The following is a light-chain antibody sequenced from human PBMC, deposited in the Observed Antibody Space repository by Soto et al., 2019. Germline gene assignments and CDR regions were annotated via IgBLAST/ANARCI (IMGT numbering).Light chain of an antibody. CDR1: SSDVGGYNY. CDR3: STYAGSNKV. J-gene: IGLJ2*01. CDR2: EVS. Sequence: QSVLTQPPSASGSPGQSVTISCTGTSSDVGGYNYVSWYQQHPGKAPKLMIYEVSKRPSGVPDRFSGSKSGNTASLTVSGLQAEDEDDCYCSTYAGSNKVFGGGTKVTVL. V-gene: IGLV2-8*01.